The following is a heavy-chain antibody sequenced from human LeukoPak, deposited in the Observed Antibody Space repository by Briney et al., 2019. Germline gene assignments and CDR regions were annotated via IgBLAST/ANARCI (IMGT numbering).Heavy chain of an antibody. CDR1: GFTFSSYW. J-gene: IGHJ4*02. Sequence: GGSLRLSCAGSGFTFSSYWMTWVRQAPGKGLEWVANIKQDGSEKNYVDSVRGRFTISRDNAKNSLYLQMNSLRAEDTAVYYCARDRRYFDWLLDYWGQGTLVTVSS. V-gene: IGHV3-7*01. CDR2: IKQDGSEK. CDR3: ARDRRYFDWLLDY. D-gene: IGHD3-9*01.